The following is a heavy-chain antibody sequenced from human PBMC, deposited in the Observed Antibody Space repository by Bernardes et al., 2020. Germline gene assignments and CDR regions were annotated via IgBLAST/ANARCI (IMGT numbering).Heavy chain of an antibody. V-gene: IGHV3-23*01. CDR1: GFTFTSRA. J-gene: IGHJ4*02. CDR2: INPRGNSA. Sequence: GGSLRLSCDASGFTFTSRALSWARQAPGKGLEWVSHINPRGNSADYADSVKGRFFISRDNSKNTMFLQMNSLRAEDTGVYYCGTSDSSGWWAEGRFGHWGQGVLVTVSS. D-gene: IGHD3-22*01. CDR3: GTSDSSGWWAEGRFGH.